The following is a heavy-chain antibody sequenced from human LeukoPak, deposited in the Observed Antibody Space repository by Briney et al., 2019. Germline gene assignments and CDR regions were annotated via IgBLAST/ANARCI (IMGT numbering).Heavy chain of an antibody. V-gene: IGHV6-1*01. J-gene: IGHJ4*02. CDR3: ARGYYYGSGSYSFDY. D-gene: IGHD3-10*01. CDR1: GDSVSSKSSA. Sequence: SQTLSLTCVISGDSVSSKSSAWNWIRQSPSRGLEWLGRTYYRSKWYSEDELSVQSRIIIKPDTSKNQFSLQLNSVTPEDTAVYYCARGYYYGSGSYSFDYWGQGTLVTVSS. CDR2: TYYRSKWYS.